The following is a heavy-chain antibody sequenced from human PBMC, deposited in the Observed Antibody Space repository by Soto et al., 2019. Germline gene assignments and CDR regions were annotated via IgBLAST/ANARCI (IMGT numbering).Heavy chain of an antibody. Sequence: QVQLVESGGGVVQPGRSLRLSCAASGFIFSSYGMHWVRQAPGKGLEWVAVISYEGSHTYYADSVKARFTITRDNSKYPVYLQLNSLRTYDTDVYYCAKEVPCGGDSCSWSEGFDYWGQGTLLTVYS. CDR3: AKEVPCGGDSCSWSEGFDY. D-gene: IGHD2-15*01. CDR2: ISYEGSHT. J-gene: IGHJ4*02. CDR1: GFIFSSYG. V-gene: IGHV3-30*18.